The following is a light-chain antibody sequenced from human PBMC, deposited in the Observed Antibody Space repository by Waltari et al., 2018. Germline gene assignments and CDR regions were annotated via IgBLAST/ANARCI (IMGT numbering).Light chain of an antibody. Sequence: DIQVTQSPSSLSASVGDRVTITCRTSPSISTSLIWYQQKPGKPPKLLIFAASALQSGVSSRFSGSGSGTESTLTISSLQPDDFATYYCQQSATTPWTFGQGTLVDI. CDR3: QQSATTPWT. CDR1: PSISTS. V-gene: IGKV1-39*01. CDR2: AAS. J-gene: IGKJ1*01.